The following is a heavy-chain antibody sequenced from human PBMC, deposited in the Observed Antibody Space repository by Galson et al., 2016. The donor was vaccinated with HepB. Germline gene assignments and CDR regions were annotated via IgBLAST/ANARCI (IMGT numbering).Heavy chain of an antibody. V-gene: IGHV3-23*01. CDR1: GFTFSSYA. J-gene: IGHJ4*02. CDR2: ISGIGGTT. CDR3: ATLGYDPSFDY. Sequence: SLRLSCAASGFTFSSYAMSWVRQAPGKGLEWVSAISGIGGTTYYADSVKGRFSISRDNSKNTLDLQMISLRAEDTAVYYCATLGYDPSFDYWGQGTLVTVSS. D-gene: IGHD5-12*01.